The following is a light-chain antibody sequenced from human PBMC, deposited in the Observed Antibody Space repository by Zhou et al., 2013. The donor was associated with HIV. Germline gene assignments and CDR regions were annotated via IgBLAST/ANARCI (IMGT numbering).Light chain of an antibody. CDR2: GAS. CDR1: QSSRSN. CDR3: QQYNNWPYT. Sequence: EIVMTQSPAILSVSPGERATLSCRASQSSRSNLAWYQQKPGQAPRLLISGASTRATGIPARFSGSGSGTEFTLTISSLQSEDFAVYYCQQYNNWPYTFGQGTKVEIK. V-gene: IGKV3-15*01. J-gene: IGKJ2*01.